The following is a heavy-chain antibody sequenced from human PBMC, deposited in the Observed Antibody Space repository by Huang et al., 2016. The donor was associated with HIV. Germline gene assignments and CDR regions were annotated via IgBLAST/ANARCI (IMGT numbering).Heavy chain of an antibody. CDR3: AMSLRYQYDSRSYWGRYFDY. D-gene: IGHD3-16*01. CDR1: GGSFSDQI. J-gene: IGHJ4*02. Sequence: QVQLEQSGPAVRKPGSSVKVSCQASGGSFSDQIISWVRQAPGQRFEWMGGISPLLRAQAYAQEFKGRVTMTADESTATIYMELNSLTSEDTAVYYCAMSLRYQYDSRSYWGRYFDYWGQGTLVTVSS. CDR2: ISPLLRAQ. V-gene: IGHV1-69*01.